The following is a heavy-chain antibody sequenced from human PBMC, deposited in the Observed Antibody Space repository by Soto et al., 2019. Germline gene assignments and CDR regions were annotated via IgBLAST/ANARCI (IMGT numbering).Heavy chain of an antibody. CDR1: GFSFSDYE. V-gene: IGHV3-48*03. CDR2: ISISGSSM. J-gene: IGHJ4*02. CDR3: ARENAGGTLDY. D-gene: IGHD1-1*01. Sequence: GGSLRLSCAASGFSFSDYEMNWVRQAPGKGLEWVAFISISGSSMDYATSVKGRFTISRDNTKKSLYLHMISLGAEDTAVYYCARENAGGTLDYWGLGALVTVSS.